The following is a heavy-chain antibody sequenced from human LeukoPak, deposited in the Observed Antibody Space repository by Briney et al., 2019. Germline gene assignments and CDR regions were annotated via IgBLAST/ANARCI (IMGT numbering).Heavy chain of an antibody. J-gene: IGHJ4*02. V-gene: IGHV1-2*02. CDR3: ARGGYSYGSPFDY. CDR1: GYTFTGYY. D-gene: IGHD5-18*01. Sequence: ASVKVSCKASGYTFTGYYMHWVRQAPGQGLEWMGWINPNSGGTNYAQKFQGRVTMTRDTSISTAYMELSRPRSDDTAVYYCARGGYSYGSPFDYWGQGTLVTVSS. CDR2: INPNSGGT.